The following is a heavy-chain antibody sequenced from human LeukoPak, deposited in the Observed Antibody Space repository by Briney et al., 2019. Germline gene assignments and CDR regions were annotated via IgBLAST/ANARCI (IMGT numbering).Heavy chain of an antibody. V-gene: IGHV1-2*02. D-gene: IGHD3-10*01. CDR1: GYTFTDYY. J-gene: IGHJ4*02. CDR3: ARGDTMVRGVISDY. Sequence: ASVKVSCKASGYTFTDYYIHWVRQAPGQGLEYMGWINPNSGYTKYAPKFQDRVTMTRDTSISTVYMELSRLISGDTAVCYCARGDTMVRGVISDYWGQGTLVTVSS. CDR2: INPNSGYT.